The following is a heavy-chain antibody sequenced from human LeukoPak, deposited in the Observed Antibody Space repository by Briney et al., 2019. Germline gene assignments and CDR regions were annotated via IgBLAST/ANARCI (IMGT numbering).Heavy chain of an antibody. CDR1: GFDFDFYA. D-gene: IGHD3-9*01. CDR2: IGASGSNT. J-gene: IGHJ4*02. CDR3: AKSVRSLYDILTGYPQHYFDY. Sequence: GGSLRLSCAASGFDFDFYAMAWVRQAPGKGLEWVSGIGASGSNTFYADSVRGRFTISRDDSNNTLFLQMNSLRAEDTAVYYCAKSVRSLYDILTGYPQHYFDYWGQGTLVTVSS. V-gene: IGHV3-23*01.